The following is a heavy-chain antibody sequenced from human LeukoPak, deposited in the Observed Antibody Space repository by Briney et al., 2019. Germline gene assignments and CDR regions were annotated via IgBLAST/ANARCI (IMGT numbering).Heavy chain of an antibody. J-gene: IGHJ4*02. D-gene: IGHD2-2*01. CDR1: GGTFSSYA. Sequence: GSSVKVSCKASGGTFSSYAISWVRQAPGQGLEWMGGIIPIFGTANYAQKFQGRVTITADESTSTAYMERSSLRSEDTAVYYCARERSSTSGYFDYWGQGTLVTVSS. CDR3: ARERSSTSGYFDY. V-gene: IGHV1-69*01. CDR2: IIPIFGTA.